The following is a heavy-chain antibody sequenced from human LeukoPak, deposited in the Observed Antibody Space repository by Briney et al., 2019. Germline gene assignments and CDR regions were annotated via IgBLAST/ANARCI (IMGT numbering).Heavy chain of an antibody. CDR3: AREEEAAPYGMDV. CDR1: GGSISSGDYY. D-gene: IGHD6-6*01. Sequence: KPSETLSLTCTVSGGSISSGDYYWSWIRQPPGKGLEWIGYIYYSGSTYYNPSPKSRVTISVDTSKNQFSLKLSSVTAADTAVYYCAREEEAAPYGMDVWGQGTTVTVSS. J-gene: IGHJ6*02. CDR2: IYYSGST. V-gene: IGHV4-30-4*01.